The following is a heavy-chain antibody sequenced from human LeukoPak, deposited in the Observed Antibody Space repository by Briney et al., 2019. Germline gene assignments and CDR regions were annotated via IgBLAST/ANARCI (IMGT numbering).Heavy chain of an antibody. CDR1: GGSFSGYY. V-gene: IGHV4-34*01. CDR3: ARGRTLVRGVITRYFDY. D-gene: IGHD3-10*01. Sequence: PSETLSLTCAVYGGSFSGYYWSWIRQPPGKGLEWIGEINHSGSTNYNPSLKSRVTISVDTSKNQFSLKLSSVTAADTDVYYSARGRTLVRGVITRYFDYWGQGTLVTVSS. CDR2: INHSGST. J-gene: IGHJ4*02.